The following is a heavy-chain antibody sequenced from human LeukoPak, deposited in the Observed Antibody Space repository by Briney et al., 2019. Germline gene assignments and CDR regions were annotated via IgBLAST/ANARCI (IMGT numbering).Heavy chain of an antibody. V-gene: IGHV3-21*01. J-gene: IGHJ4*02. CDR1: GFTFSSYS. Sequence: GSLRLSCAASGFTFSSYSMNWVRQAPGKGLERVSSISSSSSYIYYADSVKGRFTISRDNAKNSLYLQMNSLRAEDTAVYYCARDGDQYDFWSGYGLDYWGQGTLVTVSS. CDR2: ISSSSSYI. CDR3: ARDGDQYDFWSGYGLDY. D-gene: IGHD3-3*01.